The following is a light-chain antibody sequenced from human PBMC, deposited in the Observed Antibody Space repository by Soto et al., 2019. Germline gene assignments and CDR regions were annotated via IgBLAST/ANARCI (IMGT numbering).Light chain of an antibody. CDR2: GAS. V-gene: IGKV3-15*01. CDR1: QGIISN. Sequence: ETVMTQSPVTLSVSPGERVTLSCRASQGIISNLAWYQQKRGQAPRVLIYGASTRATGVPDRFSGSGSGTEFTLTITSLQSEDSAIYYCQRYYDWPRTFGQGTNVEIK. CDR3: QRYYDWPRT. J-gene: IGKJ1*01.